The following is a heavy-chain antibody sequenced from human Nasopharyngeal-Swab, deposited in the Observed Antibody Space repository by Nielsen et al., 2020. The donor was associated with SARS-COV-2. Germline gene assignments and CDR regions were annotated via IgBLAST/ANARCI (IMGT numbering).Heavy chain of an antibody. V-gene: IGHV3-48*03. D-gene: IGHD3-22*01. CDR1: GFTFSSYE. CDR3: AREGENDSSGYFSDAFDI. Sequence: GGSLRLSCAASGFTFSSYEMNWVRQAPGKGLEWVSYISSSGSTIYYADSVKGRFTISRGNAKNSLYLQMNSLRAEDTAVYYCAREGENDSSGYFSDAFDIWGKGTTVTVSS. J-gene: IGHJ3*02. CDR2: ISSSGSTI.